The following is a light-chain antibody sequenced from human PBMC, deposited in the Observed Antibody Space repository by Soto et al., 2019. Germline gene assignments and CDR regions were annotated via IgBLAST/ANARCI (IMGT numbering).Light chain of an antibody. J-gene: IGLJ1*01. CDR3: CSYAGSRYV. Sequence: QSALTQPASVSGSPGQSITISCTGTTSDVGSYNLVSWYQQHPGKAPKLMIYEVSKRPSGVSNRFSGSKSGNTASLTISGLQAEDEADYYCCSYAGSRYVFGTGTKVTDL. CDR2: EVS. CDR1: TSDVGSYNL. V-gene: IGLV2-23*02.